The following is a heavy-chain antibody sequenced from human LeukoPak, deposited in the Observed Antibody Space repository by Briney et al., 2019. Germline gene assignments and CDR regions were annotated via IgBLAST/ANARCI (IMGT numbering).Heavy chain of an antibody. CDR1: GYTFTGYY. J-gene: IGHJ6*03. CDR3: ARDLHYGSGSYMSYCYYMDV. V-gene: IGHV1-2*02. D-gene: IGHD3-10*01. CDR2: INPNSGGT. Sequence: ASVKVSCKASGYTFTGYYMHWVRQAPGQGLEWMGWINPNSGGTNYAQKFQGRVTMTRDTSISTAYMELSRLRSDDTAVYYCARDLHYGSGSYMSYCYYMDVWGKGTTVTISS.